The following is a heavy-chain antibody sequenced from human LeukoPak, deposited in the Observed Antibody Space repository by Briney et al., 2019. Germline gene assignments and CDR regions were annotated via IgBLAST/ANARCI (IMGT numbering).Heavy chain of an antibody. J-gene: IGHJ4*02. CDR2: IYYSGST. CDR3: ARGPGYYYDSSGYQNPSYYFDY. D-gene: IGHD3-22*01. CDR1: GGSISSSSYY. V-gene: IGHV4-39*01. Sequence: PSETLSLTCTVSGGSISSSSYYWGWIRQPPGKGLEWIGSIYYSGSTYYNPSLKSRVTISVDTSKNQFSLKLSSVTAADTAVYYCARGPGYYYDSSGYQNPSYYFDYWGQGTLVTVSS.